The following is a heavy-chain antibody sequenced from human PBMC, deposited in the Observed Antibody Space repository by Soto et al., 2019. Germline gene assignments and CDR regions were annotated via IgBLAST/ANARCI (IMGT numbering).Heavy chain of an antibody. D-gene: IGHD2-21*01. CDR2: IKNKTAGETT. V-gene: IGHV3-15*07. CDR1: GFTFSQAW. Sequence: EVQLVESGGGLVKPGGSLRLSCAASGFTFSQAWMNWVRQAPGKGLEWVGRIKNKTAGETTDYAAPVKGRVTISRDDSKNTSYLQMDSLKTEYTAVYYWTAKSDVSRGWFDPWGQGTLVTVSS. CDR3: TAKSDVSRGWFDP. J-gene: IGHJ5*02.